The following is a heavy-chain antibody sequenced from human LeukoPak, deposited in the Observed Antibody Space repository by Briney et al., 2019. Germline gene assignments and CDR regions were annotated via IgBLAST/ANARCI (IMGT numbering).Heavy chain of an antibody. CDR2: ISSSSSYI. Sequence: GGSLRLSCAASGFTFSSYSMNWVRQAPGKGLEWVSSISSSSSYIYYADSVKGRFTISRDNAKNSLYLQMNSLRAEDTAVYYCARDQRDLDYYDSSGPNDYWGQGTLVTVSS. D-gene: IGHD3-22*01. V-gene: IGHV3-21*01. CDR1: GFTFSSYS. CDR3: ARDQRDLDYYDSSGPNDY. J-gene: IGHJ4*02.